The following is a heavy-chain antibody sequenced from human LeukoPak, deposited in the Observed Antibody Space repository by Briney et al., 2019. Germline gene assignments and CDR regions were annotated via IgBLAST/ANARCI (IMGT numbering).Heavy chain of an antibody. CDR2: ISSSSSYI. J-gene: IGHJ4*02. D-gene: IGHD3-9*01. Sequence: GGSLRLSCEASGFTFSAYAMTWVRQAPGKGLEWVSSISSSSSYIYYADSVKGRFTISRDNAKNSLYLQMNSLRAEDTAVYYCARDLRHYDILTGYYTFDYWGQGTLVTVSS. CDR1: GFTFSAYA. V-gene: IGHV3-21*01. CDR3: ARDLRHYDILTGYYTFDY.